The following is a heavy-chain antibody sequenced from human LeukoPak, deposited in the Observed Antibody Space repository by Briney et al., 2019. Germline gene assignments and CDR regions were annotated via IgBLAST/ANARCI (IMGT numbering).Heavy chain of an antibody. Sequence: SETLSLTCTVSGGSISSYYWGWIRQPPGKGLEWIGSIYYSGSTYYNPSLKGRVTISVDTSKNQFSLKLSSVTAADTAVYYCARGYSSSWYFYFDYWGQGTLVTVSS. CDR1: GGSISSYY. CDR2: IYYSGST. V-gene: IGHV4-39*07. J-gene: IGHJ4*02. CDR3: ARGYSSSWYFYFDY. D-gene: IGHD6-13*01.